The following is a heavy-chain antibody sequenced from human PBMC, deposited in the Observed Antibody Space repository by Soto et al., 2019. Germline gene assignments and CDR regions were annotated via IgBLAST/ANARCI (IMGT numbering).Heavy chain of an antibody. CDR1: GGSISSSGYY. V-gene: IGHV4-39*01. CDR2: IYYSGSS. Sequence: SETLSLTCTVSGGSISSSGYYWGWIRQSPGKGLEWIANIYYSGSSYYNPSLKSRVTISEHSSKDQFSLKLISVTAADSAVYYCARVRAPARDFDYWGQGILVT. D-gene: IGHD3-10*01. CDR3: ARVRAPARDFDY. J-gene: IGHJ4*02.